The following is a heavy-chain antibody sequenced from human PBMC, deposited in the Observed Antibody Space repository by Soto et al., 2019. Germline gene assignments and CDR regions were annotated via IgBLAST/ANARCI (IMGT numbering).Heavy chain of an antibody. D-gene: IGHD3-9*01. Sequence: HPGGSLRLSCAASGFTFSSYGMHWVRQAPGKGLEWVAVISYDGSNKYYADSVKGRFTISRDNSKNTLYLQMNSLRAEDTAVYYCAKDLEKFDGYDILTGSNWFDPWGQGTLVTVSS. CDR2: ISYDGSNK. CDR1: GFTFSSYG. CDR3: AKDLEKFDGYDILTGSNWFDP. V-gene: IGHV3-30*18. J-gene: IGHJ5*02.